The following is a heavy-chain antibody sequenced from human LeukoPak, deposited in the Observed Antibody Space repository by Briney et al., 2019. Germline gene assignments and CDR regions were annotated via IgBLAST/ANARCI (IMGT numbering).Heavy chain of an antibody. Sequence: GGSLRLSCGASGFSLSSFGMHWLRQAPGKGLEWVAIIWYDGSEKYYSDSVKGRFTISRDNSKNTLYLQMNSLRAEDTAVYYCAKDPAYSSSSSGGNWFDPWGQGTLVTVSS. CDR3: AKDPAYSSSSSGGNWFDP. CDR2: IWYDGSEK. D-gene: IGHD6-6*01. J-gene: IGHJ5*02. CDR1: GFSLSSFG. V-gene: IGHV3-33*06.